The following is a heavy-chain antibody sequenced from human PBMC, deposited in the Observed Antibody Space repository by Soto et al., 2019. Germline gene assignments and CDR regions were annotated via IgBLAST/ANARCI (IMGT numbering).Heavy chain of an antibody. CDR3: TRLYCGGDCDFDP. Sequence: GGSLRLSCAASGFTFSGSAMHWVRQASGKGLEWVGRIRDKANSYATAYTASVKGRSTISRDDSKNTAYLQMNSLKTEDTAVYYCTRLYCGGDCDFDPWGQGILVTVSS. D-gene: IGHD2-21*02. CDR2: IRDKANSYAT. J-gene: IGHJ5*02. CDR1: GFTFSGSA. V-gene: IGHV3-73*01.